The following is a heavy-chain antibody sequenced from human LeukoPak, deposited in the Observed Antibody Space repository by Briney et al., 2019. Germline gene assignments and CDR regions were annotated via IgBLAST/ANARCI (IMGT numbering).Heavy chain of an antibody. CDR2: ISISGGGT. J-gene: IGHJ4*02. V-gene: IGHV3-23*01. D-gene: IGHD2-2*01. Sequence: GGSLRLSCAASGFTFSDYAMSWVRQAPGKGLEWVSSISISGGGTYYAGSVKGRFTISRDNAKNSLYLQMNSLRAEDTAVYYCARDNIVVVPAARQYYFDYWGQGTLVTVSS. CDR1: GFTFSDYA. CDR3: ARDNIVVVPAARQYYFDY.